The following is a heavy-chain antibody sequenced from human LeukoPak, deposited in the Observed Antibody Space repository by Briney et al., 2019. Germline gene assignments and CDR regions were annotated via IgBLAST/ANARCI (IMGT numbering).Heavy chain of an antibody. CDR1: GGSISSYH. CDR3: ARGVYIAAAQYGY. V-gene: IGHV4-59*01. J-gene: IGHJ4*02. CDR2: IYYSGTT. Sequence: SETLSLTCTVSGGSISSYHWSWIRQPPGKGLEWIGYIYYSGTTNYNPSPKSRVTISVDTSKNQFSLKLSSVTAADTAVYYCARGVYIAAAQYGYWGQGTLVTVSS. D-gene: IGHD6-13*01.